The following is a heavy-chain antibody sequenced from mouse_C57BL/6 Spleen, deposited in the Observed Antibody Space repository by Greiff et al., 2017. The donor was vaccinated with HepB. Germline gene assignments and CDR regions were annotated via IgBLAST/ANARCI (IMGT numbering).Heavy chain of an antibody. CDR2: IYPGDGDT. J-gene: IGHJ2*01. CDR3: ARSGGRFDY. D-gene: IGHD3-1*01. CDR1: GYAFSSSW. V-gene: IGHV1-82*01. Sequence: QVQLQQSGPELVKPGASVKISCKASGYAFSSSWMNWVKQRPGKGLEWIGRIYPGDGDTNYNGKFKGKATLTADKSSSTAYMQLSSLTSEDSAVYFCARSGGRFDYWGQGTTLTVSS.